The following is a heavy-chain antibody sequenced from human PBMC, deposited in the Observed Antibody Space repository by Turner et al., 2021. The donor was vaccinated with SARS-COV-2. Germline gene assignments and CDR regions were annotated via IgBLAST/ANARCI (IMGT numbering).Heavy chain of an antibody. Sequence: QVRLVQSGAEVKKPGASVKVSCKVSGYTLTELSMHWVRQAPGKGLEWMGGFDPEDGETIYAQKFQGRVTMTEDTSTDTAYMELSSLRSEDTAVYYCATGVAVTGTPSAYYYYYGMDVWGQGTTVTVSS. CDR2: FDPEDGET. CDR1: GYTLTELS. V-gene: IGHV1-24*01. CDR3: ATGVAVTGTPSAYYYYYGMDV. D-gene: IGHD6-19*01. J-gene: IGHJ6*02.